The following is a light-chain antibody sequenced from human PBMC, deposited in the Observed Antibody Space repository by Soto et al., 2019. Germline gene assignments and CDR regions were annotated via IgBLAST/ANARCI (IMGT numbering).Light chain of an antibody. CDR2: DAS. V-gene: IGKV1-5*01. CDR1: QNIGRW. Sequence: DIQMTQSPSTLSASVGDRVTITCRAGQNIGRWLAWYQQKPGKAPKLLIYDASSLESGVSSRFSGSGSGTEFTLTISSLQPDDLATYYCQQYNSYRTFGQGTKV. J-gene: IGKJ1*01. CDR3: QQYNSYRT.